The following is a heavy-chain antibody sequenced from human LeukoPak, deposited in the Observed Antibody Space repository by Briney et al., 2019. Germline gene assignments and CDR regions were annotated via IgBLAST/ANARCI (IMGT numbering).Heavy chain of an antibody. Sequence: PGGSLRLSCAASGFTFSSYGMHWARQAPGKGLEWVAVISYDGSNKYYADSVKGRFTISRDNSKNTLYLQMNSLRAEDTAVYYCAKDQRSEHFDYWGQGTLVTVSS. CDR2: ISYDGSNK. CDR3: AKDQRSEHFDY. J-gene: IGHJ4*02. D-gene: IGHD1-26*01. V-gene: IGHV3-30*18. CDR1: GFTFSSYG.